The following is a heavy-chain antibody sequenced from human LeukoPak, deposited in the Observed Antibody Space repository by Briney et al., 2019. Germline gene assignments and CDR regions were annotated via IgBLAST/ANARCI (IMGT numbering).Heavy chain of an antibody. D-gene: IGHD6-13*01. J-gene: IGHJ4*02. CDR1: GFTFSSYE. V-gene: IGHV3-48*03. CDR2: ISSSGSTI. CDR3: GRGVGVSRFNYLDS. Sequence: GGSLRLSCAASGFTFSSYEMNWVRQAPGKGLEWVSYISSSGSTIYYADSVKGRFTISRDNSKNTLYLQMNSLRDDDTAVDYCGRGVGVSRFNYLDSWGQGTLVIVSS.